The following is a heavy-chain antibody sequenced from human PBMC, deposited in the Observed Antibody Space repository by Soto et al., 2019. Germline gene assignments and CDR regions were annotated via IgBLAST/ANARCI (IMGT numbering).Heavy chain of an antibody. Sequence: SETLSLTCTVSGGSVSSGSYYWSWIRQPPGKGLEWIGYIYYSGSTNYNPSLKSRVTISVDTSKNQFSLKLSSVTAADTAVYYCASTDYGDSEEDFDYWGQGTLVTVSS. J-gene: IGHJ4*02. CDR3: ASTDYGDSEEDFDY. CDR1: GGSVSSGSYY. CDR2: IYYSGST. V-gene: IGHV4-61*01. D-gene: IGHD4-17*01.